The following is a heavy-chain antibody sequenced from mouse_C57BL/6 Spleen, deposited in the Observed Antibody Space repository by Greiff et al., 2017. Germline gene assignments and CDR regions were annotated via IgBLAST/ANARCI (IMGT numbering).Heavy chain of an antibody. CDR1: GYTFTSYW. J-gene: IGHJ2*01. CDR3: AREDYYGSSYEDYFDY. D-gene: IGHD1-1*01. Sequence: QVQLQQPGAELVKPGASVKMSCKASGYTFTSYWITWVKQRLGQGLEWIGDIYPGSGSTNYNEKFKSKATLTVDTSSSTAYMQLSSLTSEDSAVYYCAREDYYGSSYEDYFDYWGQGTTLTVSS. CDR2: IYPGSGST. V-gene: IGHV1-55*01.